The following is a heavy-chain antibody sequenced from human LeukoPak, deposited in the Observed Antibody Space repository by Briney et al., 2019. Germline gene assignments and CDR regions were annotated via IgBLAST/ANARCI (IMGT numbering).Heavy chain of an antibody. V-gene: IGHV3-23*01. CDR1: GFTFNTYA. J-gene: IGHJ4*02. CDR3: TNQPILAGSIDS. Sequence: PGGSMRLSCATSGFTFNTYAMNWVRQDPGKGLEWVSTINDAGRTTYYADSVKGRFTISRDNSKNTVYLQMNNLRAEDTALYYCTNQPILAGSIDSWGQGTLVTVSS. CDR2: INDAGRTT. D-gene: IGHD3-9*01.